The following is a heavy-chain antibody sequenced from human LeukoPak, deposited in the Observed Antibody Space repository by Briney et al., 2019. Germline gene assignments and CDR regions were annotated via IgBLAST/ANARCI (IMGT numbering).Heavy chain of an antibody. Sequence: GGSVKVSCMASGYTFTGYYMHWVRQAPGQGLEWMGWINPNSGGTNYEQTLKGRVTMTRDTSIRTAYMEMNRLRSDDTGVYFCARDIGTSNCFGRWGQGTLVTVS. V-gene: IGHV1-2*02. J-gene: IGHJ5*02. CDR1: GYTFTGYY. D-gene: IGHD1-1*01. CDR3: ARDIGTSNCFGR. CDR2: INPNSGGT.